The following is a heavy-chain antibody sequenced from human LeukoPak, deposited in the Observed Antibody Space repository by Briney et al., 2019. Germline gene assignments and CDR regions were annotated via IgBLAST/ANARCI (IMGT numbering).Heavy chain of an antibody. CDR2: IYHSGSA. V-gene: IGHV4-4*02. D-gene: IGHD2-2*02. CDR1: GDSISSSNW. Sequence: SGTLSLTCAVSGDSISSSNWWTWVRQPPGKGLEWIGEIYHSGSANYNPSLKSRVTISLDKSENQFSLRLSSVTAADTAVYYCAKRPACSSPSCYSYYFDYWGQGILVTVSS. CDR3: AKRPACSSPSCYSYYFDY. J-gene: IGHJ4*02.